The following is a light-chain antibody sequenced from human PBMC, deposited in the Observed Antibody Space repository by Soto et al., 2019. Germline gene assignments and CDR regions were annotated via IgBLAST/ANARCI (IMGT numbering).Light chain of an antibody. CDR3: SSYAGSNNFGV. J-gene: IGLJ1*01. Sequence: QSVLTQPPSASGSPGQSVTISCTGTSSDVGGYNYVSWYQQHPGKAPKLMIYVVSKRPSGVPDRFSGSKSGNTASLTVSGLQAEDEADYYCSSYAGSNNFGVFGTGTKVTVL. CDR2: VVS. CDR1: SSDVGGYNY. V-gene: IGLV2-8*01.